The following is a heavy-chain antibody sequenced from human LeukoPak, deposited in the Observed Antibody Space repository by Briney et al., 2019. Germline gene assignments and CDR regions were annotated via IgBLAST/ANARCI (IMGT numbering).Heavy chain of an antibody. CDR1: GFTFDDYA. Sequence: GGSLRLSCAASGFTFDDYAIHWVRQAPGKGLEWVSGISWNSGHIGYADSVKGRFTISRDNAKNSLYLQMNSLRAGDTALYYCAKDRRHTVSGGYFDLWGRGTLVIVSS. CDR3: AKDRRHTVSGGYFDL. CDR2: ISWNSGHI. D-gene: IGHD3-10*01. V-gene: IGHV3-9*01. J-gene: IGHJ2*01.